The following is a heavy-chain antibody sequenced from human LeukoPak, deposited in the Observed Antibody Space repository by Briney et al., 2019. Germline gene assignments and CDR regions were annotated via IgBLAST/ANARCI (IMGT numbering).Heavy chain of an antibody. D-gene: IGHD6-13*01. CDR2: IIPIFGTA. J-gene: IGHJ4*02. CDR1: GGTFSSYA. V-gene: IGHV1-69*05. CDR3: ASSGYSSSWYYFDY. Sequence: ASVKVSCKASGGTFSSYAISWVRQAPGQGLEWMRGIIPIFGTANYAQKFQGRVTITTDESTSTAYMELSSLRSEDTAVYYCASSGYSSSWYYFDYWGQGTLVTVSS.